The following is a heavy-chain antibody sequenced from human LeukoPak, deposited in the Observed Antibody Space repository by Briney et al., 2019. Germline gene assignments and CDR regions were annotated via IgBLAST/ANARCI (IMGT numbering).Heavy chain of an antibody. J-gene: IGHJ4*02. V-gene: IGHV4-34*01. Sequence: SETLSLTCAVSGVSFNDYYWSWVRQTPGKGLEWIGEINHSRYTNDSPSLKSRVTLSIDTSRKQFSLNLRSVTVADTGIYYCTRMTTGHDYWGQGTLVTVSS. CDR3: TRMTTGHDY. CDR1: GVSFNDYY. D-gene: IGHD4-17*01. CDR2: INHSRYT.